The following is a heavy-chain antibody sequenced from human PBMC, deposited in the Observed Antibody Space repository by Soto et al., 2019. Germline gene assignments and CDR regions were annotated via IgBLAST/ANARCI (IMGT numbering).Heavy chain of an antibody. CDR2: IYYSGST. J-gene: IGHJ6*02. V-gene: IGHV4-39*01. CDR3: ARLDYWYYGMDV. CDR1: GGSISSSSYY. Sequence: PSETLSLTCTVSGGSISSSSYYWGWIRQPPGKGLEWIGSIYYSGSTYYNPSLKSRVTISVDTSKNQFSLKLSSVTAADTAVYYCARLDYWYYGMDVWGQGTTVTVSS. D-gene: IGHD5-12*01.